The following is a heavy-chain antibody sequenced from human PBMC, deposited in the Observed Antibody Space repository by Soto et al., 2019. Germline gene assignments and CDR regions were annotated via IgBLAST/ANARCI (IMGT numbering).Heavy chain of an antibody. Sequence: QVQLVQSGAEVKKPGASVNVSCKASGYTFTGYYMHWVRQAPGQGLEWLGWINPNSGGTNYAQKFQGWANMTRHTSISTAYMELSRLRSDDTAVYYCGRDRGAAAGPAPGYWGQGTLVTVSS. D-gene: IGHD6-13*01. V-gene: IGHV1-2*04. J-gene: IGHJ4*02. CDR1: GYTFTGYY. CDR3: GRDRGAAAGPAPGY. CDR2: INPNSGGT.